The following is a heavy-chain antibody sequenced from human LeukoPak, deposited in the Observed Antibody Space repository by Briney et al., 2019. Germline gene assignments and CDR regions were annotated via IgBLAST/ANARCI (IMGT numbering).Heavy chain of an antibody. V-gene: IGHV4-39*07. CDR1: GGSISSSSYY. D-gene: IGHD3-22*01. Sequence: PSETLSLTCTVSGGSISSSSYYWGWIRQPPGKGLEWIGSIYYSGSTYYNPSLKSRVTISVDTSKNQFSLKLSSVTAADTAVYYCARVGWGPGAYYYDSSGYYTYYFDYWGQGTLVTVSS. CDR3: ARVGWGPGAYYYDSSGYYTYYFDY. J-gene: IGHJ4*02. CDR2: IYYSGST.